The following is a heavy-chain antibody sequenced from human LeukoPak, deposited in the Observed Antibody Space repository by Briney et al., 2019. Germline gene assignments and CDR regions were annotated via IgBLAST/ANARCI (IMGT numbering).Heavy chain of an antibody. CDR1: GYTFTGSY. D-gene: IGHD2-2*01. CDR2: INPNSGGT. J-gene: IGHJ4*02. Sequence: AASVKVSCKASGYTFTGSYMHWVRRAPGQGLKGMGWINPNSGGTNYAQKFQGRVTMTRDTSISTAYMELSRLRSDDTAVYYCARASFIGRLPDYWGQGTLVTVSS. CDR3: ARASFIGRLPDY. V-gene: IGHV1-2*02.